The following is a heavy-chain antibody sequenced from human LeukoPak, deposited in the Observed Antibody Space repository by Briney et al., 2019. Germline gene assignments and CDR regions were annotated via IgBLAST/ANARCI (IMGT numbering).Heavy chain of an antibody. CDR2: ISGSAART. J-gene: IGHJ4*02. Sequence: PGGTLRLSCAASGFTFSTYGMTWVRQAPGRGLEWVSAISGSAARTFYADSVKGRFTISRDNSKNTLYVQMNSLRAEDTAVYYCAKPHFDDWGQGTLVTVSS. CDR1: GFTFSTYG. V-gene: IGHV3-23*01. CDR3: AKPHFDD.